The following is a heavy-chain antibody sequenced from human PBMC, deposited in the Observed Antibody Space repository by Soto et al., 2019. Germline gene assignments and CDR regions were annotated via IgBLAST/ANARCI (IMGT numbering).Heavy chain of an antibody. J-gene: IGHJ3*02. CDR3: ATKPRNWNDNAFDI. D-gene: IGHD1-20*01. CDR1: GYTFTSYD. Sequence: ASVKVSCKASGYTFTSYDINWVRQATGQGLEWMGWMNPNSGNTGYAQKFQGRVTMTRNTSISTAYMELSSLRSEDTAVYYCATKPRNWNDNAFDIWGQGTMVTVSS. V-gene: IGHV1-8*01. CDR2: MNPNSGNT.